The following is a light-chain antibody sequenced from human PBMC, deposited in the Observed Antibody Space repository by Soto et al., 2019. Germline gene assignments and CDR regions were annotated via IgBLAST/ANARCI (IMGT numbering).Light chain of an antibody. CDR3: QQLNSFPIT. J-gene: IGKJ5*01. V-gene: IGKV1-9*01. Sequence: DIQMTQAPSLQSASAGDRVSITCRASQAISSYLAWYQQKPGRAPKLLIYAASTLQSGVPSRFSGSGSGTEFTLTITSLQPEDFATYYCQQLNSFPITFGQGTRLEIK. CDR1: QAISSY. CDR2: AAS.